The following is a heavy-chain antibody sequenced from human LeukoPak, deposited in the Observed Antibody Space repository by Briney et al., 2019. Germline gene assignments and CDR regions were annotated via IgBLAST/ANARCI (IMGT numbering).Heavy chain of an antibody. Sequence: SETLSLTCTVSGGSISSYYWSWIRQPPGKGLEWIGYIYYSGSTNYNPSLKSRVTISVDTSKNQFSLKLSSVTAADTAVYYCARDRAGGRYYYYYGMDVWGQGTTVTVSS. CDR3: ARDRAGGRYYYYYGMDV. D-gene: IGHD3-16*01. CDR2: IYYSGST. V-gene: IGHV4-59*01. CDR1: GGSISSYY. J-gene: IGHJ6*02.